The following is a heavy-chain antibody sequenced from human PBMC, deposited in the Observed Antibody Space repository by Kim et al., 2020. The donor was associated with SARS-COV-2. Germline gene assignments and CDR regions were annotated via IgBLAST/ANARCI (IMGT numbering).Heavy chain of an antibody. V-gene: IGHV3-30-3*01. CDR3: ARDRAVFAGRGYYMDV. Sequence: GGSLRLSCAASGFTFSSYAMHWVRQTPGKGLEWVAVTSYDGTQKYYADSMKGRFTISRDNPKYTLSLQMNSLTPDDTAVYYCARDRAVFAGRGYYMDV. CDR1: GFTFSSYA. J-gene: IGHJ6*03. CDR2: TSYDGTQK.